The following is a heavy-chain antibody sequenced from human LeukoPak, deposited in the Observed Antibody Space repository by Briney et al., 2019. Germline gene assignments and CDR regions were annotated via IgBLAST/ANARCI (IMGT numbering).Heavy chain of an antibody. V-gene: IGHV3-48*03. D-gene: IGHD6-6*01. CDR3: ARDHIRGGSSRTFDP. Sequence: GGSLRLSCAASGFTFSSYEMNWVRQAPGKGLEWVSYISSSGSTIYYADSVKGRFTISRDNAKNSLYLQMNSLRAEDTAVYYCARDHIRGGSSRTFDPWGQGTLVTASS. J-gene: IGHJ5*02. CDR2: ISSSGSTI. CDR1: GFTFSSYE.